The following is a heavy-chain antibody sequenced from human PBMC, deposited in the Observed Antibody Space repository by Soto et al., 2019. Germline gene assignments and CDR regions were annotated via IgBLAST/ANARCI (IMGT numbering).Heavy chain of an antibody. J-gene: IGHJ4*02. Sequence: PGGSLRLSCAASGFTFSASTTHWVRQAPGKGLEYVSAISHDGYNTYYANSVKGRFTISRDNSKSTLYLQMGSLRAEDMAIYYCARDDYGDYVFTYWGRGTLVTVFS. CDR3: ARDDYGDYVFTY. V-gene: IGHV3-64*01. D-gene: IGHD4-17*01. CDR1: GFTFSAST. CDR2: ISHDGYNT.